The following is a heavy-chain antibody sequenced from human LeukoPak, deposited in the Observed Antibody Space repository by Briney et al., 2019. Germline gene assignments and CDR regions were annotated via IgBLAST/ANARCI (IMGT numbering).Heavy chain of an antibody. V-gene: IGHV4-34*01. D-gene: IGHD2-21*02. Sequence: SETLSLTCAVYGGSFSGYYWSWIRQPPGKGLEWIGEINHSGSTNYNPSLKSRVTISVDTSKNQFSLKLSSVTAADTAVYYCARGSVVTATLGGPFRTWGQGTRVTVSS. J-gene: IGHJ5*02. CDR2: INHSGST. CDR3: ARGSVVTATLGGPFRT. CDR1: GGSFSGYY.